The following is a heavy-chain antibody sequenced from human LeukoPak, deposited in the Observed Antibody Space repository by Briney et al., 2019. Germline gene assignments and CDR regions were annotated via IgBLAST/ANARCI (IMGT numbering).Heavy chain of an antibody. Sequence: GGSLRLSCAASGFTFSSYSMNWVRQAPGKGLEWVSYISSSSSTIYYADSVKGRFTISRDNSKNTLYLQMNSLRAEDTAVYYCARLGSLKDYWGQGTLVTVSS. CDR3: ARLGSLKDY. CDR2: ISSSSSTI. V-gene: IGHV3-48*01. CDR1: GFTFSSYS. J-gene: IGHJ4*02. D-gene: IGHD3-10*01.